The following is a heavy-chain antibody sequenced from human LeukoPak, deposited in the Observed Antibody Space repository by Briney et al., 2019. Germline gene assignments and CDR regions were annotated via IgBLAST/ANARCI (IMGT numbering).Heavy chain of an antibody. CDR2: IIPILGIA. CDR1: GGTFSSYA. D-gene: IGHD2-2*01. Sequence: SVKVSCKASGGTFSSYAISWVRQAPGQGLEWMGRIIPILGIANYAQKFQGRVTITADKSTSTAYMELSSLRSEDTAVYYCAIRQLLQAFDYWGQGALVTVSS. V-gene: IGHV1-69*04. CDR3: AIRQLLQAFDY. J-gene: IGHJ4*02.